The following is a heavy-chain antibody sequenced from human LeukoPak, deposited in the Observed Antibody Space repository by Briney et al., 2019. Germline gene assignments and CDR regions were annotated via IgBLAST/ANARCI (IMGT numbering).Heavy chain of an antibody. CDR1: GGTFSSYA. CDR3: ATGKARDPYIVVVPAALDY. J-gene: IGHJ4*02. V-gene: IGHV1-69*13. CDR2: IIPIFGTA. Sequence: ASVKVSCKASGGTFSSYAISWVRQAPGQGLEWMGGIIPIFGTANYAQKFQGRVTITADESTSTAYMELSSLRSEDTAVYYCATGKARDPYIVVVPAALDYWGQGTLVTVSS. D-gene: IGHD2-2*01.